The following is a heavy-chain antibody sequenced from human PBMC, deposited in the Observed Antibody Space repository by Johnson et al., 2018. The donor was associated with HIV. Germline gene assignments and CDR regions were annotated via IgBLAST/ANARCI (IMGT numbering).Heavy chain of an antibody. V-gene: IGHV3-66*01. J-gene: IGHJ3*02. D-gene: IGHD6-13*01. Sequence: EVQLVESGGGLVQPGGSLRLSCAASGFTVSSNYISWVRQAPGKGLEWVSVIYSGGSTYYADSVKGLFTISRDNAENSLYLQMNSLRAEDTAVYYCARDGGVAAAVGVVAFDIWGQGTMVTVSS. CDR2: IYSGGST. CDR3: ARDGGVAAAVGVVAFDI. CDR1: GFTVSSNY.